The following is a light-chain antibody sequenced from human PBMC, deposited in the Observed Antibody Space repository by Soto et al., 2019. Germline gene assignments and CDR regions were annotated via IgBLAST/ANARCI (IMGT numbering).Light chain of an antibody. V-gene: IGLV2-14*01. Sequence: QSVLTQPPSVSGSPGQSVTISCTGTSSDVGGYNYVSWYQQHPGKAPKFMIYDVSNRPSGVPNRFSGSKSGNTASLTISGLQADDEADYYCCSYTGINTVVFGGGTKLTVL. CDR2: DVS. J-gene: IGLJ2*01. CDR3: CSYTGINTVV. CDR1: SSDVGGYNY.